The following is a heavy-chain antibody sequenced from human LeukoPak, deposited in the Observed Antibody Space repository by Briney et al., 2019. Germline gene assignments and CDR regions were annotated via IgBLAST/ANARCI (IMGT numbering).Heavy chain of an antibody. Sequence: SETLSLTCAVYGGSFSGYYGSWIRQPPGKGLEWIGEINHSGSTSYNPSLKSRVTISVDTSKNQFSLKLSSVTAADTAVYYCASGGLQGKYYFDYWGQGTLVTVSS. V-gene: IGHV4-34*01. D-gene: IGHD5-24*01. J-gene: IGHJ4*02. CDR2: INHSGST. CDR1: GGSFSGYY. CDR3: ASGGLQGKYYFDY.